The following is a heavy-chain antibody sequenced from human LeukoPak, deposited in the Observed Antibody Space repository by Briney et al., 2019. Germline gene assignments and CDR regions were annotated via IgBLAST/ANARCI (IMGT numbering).Heavy chain of an antibody. Sequence: ASVRVSCKASGYTFTGYYIHWVRQAPGQGLEWLGWIYPNSGGTNFAQKFQGRVTMTRDTSISTAYMELSRLRSDDTAVYYCARDGSSSGWYRKVSYYFDYWGQGTLVTVSS. D-gene: IGHD6-19*01. CDR1: GYTFTGYY. J-gene: IGHJ4*02. CDR2: IYPNSGGT. V-gene: IGHV1-2*02. CDR3: ARDGSSSGWYRKVSYYFDY.